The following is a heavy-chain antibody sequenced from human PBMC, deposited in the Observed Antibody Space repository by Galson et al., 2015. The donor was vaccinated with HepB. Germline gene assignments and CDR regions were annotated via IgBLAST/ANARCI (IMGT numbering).Heavy chain of an antibody. J-gene: IGHJ4*02. D-gene: IGHD5-12*01. CDR1: GFTFSRYV. V-gene: IGHV3-30*04. Sequence: SLRLSCAASGFTFSRYVMHWVRQAPGKGLEWVAIISYDGTNKYYADSVRGRFTISRDNSKNTLSLQMNSLRAEDTAVYYCARDRGTEDILGPTAFDYWGQGALVTVSS. CDR2: ISYDGTNK. CDR3: ARDRGTEDILGPTAFDY.